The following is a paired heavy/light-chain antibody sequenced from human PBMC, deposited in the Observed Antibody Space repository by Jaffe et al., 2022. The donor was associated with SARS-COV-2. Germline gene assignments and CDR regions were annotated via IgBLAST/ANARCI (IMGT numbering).Light chain of an antibody. Sequence: EIVMTQSPATLSVSPGERATLSCRASQSVRSNLAWYQQKPGQGPRLLIYGASTRATGIPARFSGSGSGTEFTLSISSLQSEDFALYYCQQYNYWWTFGQGTKVEIK. V-gene: IGKV3-15*01. CDR1: QSVRSN. CDR3: QQYNYWWT. CDR2: GAS. J-gene: IGKJ1*01.
Heavy chain of an antibody. J-gene: IGHJ4*02. CDR3: ATEAPEKFLKY. Sequence: QVQLVESGGGVVQPGGSLRLSCTASGFSFRSYAMHWVRQAPGKGPEWVAVISFDGSNQYYPDSVKGRFTISRDNSKDSLYLQMHSLSAEDAAVYYCATEAPEKFLKYWGQGALVTVSS. CDR1: GFSFRSYA. D-gene: IGHD6-6*01. V-gene: IGHV3-30*04. CDR2: ISFDGSNQ.